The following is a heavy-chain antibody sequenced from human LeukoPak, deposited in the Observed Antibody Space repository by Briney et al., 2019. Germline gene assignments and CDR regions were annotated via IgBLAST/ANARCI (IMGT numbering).Heavy chain of an antibody. CDR2: ISYDGSNK. CDR1: GFTFSSYA. D-gene: IGHD3-3*01. CDR3: ARGDLVLRFLEWLNGIDY. J-gene: IGHJ4*02. Sequence: PGGSLRLSCAASGFTFSSYAMHWVRQAPGKGLEWVAVISYDGSNKYYAGSVKGRFTISRDNSKNTLYLQMNSLRAEDTAVYYCARGDLVLRFLEWLNGIDYWGQGTLVTVSS. V-gene: IGHV3-30-3*01.